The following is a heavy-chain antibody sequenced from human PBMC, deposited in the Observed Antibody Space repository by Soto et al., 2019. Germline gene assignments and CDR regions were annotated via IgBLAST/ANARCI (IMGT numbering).Heavy chain of an antibody. D-gene: IGHD3-3*01. Sequence: GESLKISCKGSGYSFTSYWISWVRQMPGKGLEGMGWIVPSDSYTNYSPSFQGHVTISADKSISTAYLQSSSLKASDTAMNYCARSKYYGFWSGYSPRYYYYGMDVWAQGTTVTV. V-gene: IGHV5-10-1*01. J-gene: IGHJ6*02. CDR2: IVPSDSYT. CDR1: GYSFTSYW. CDR3: ARSKYYGFWSGYSPRYYYYGMDV.